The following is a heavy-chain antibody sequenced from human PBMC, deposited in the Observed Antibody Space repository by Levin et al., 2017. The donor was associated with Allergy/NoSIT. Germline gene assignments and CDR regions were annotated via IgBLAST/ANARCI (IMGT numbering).Heavy chain of an antibody. J-gene: IGHJ3*02. CDR2: ISSSSSTI. V-gene: IGHV3-48*01. CDR1: GFTFSSYS. Sequence: PGESLKISCAASGFTFSSYSMNWVRQAPGKGLEWVSYISSSSSTIYYADSVKGRFTISRDNAKNSLYLQMNSLRAEDTAVYYCASWVVAATEDAFDIWGQGTMVTVSS. D-gene: IGHD2-15*01. CDR3: ASWVVAATEDAFDI.